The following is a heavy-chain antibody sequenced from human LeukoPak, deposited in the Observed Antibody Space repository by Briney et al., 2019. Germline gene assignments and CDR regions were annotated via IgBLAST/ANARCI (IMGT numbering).Heavy chain of an antibody. D-gene: IGHD2-15*01. J-gene: IGHJ5*02. V-gene: IGHV4-59*08. CDR3: AIARGCSGGSCHVAWFDP. Sequence: PSETLSLTCTVSGGSINSYYWSWIRQAPGKGLEWIGYIYYSGSTNYNPSLKSRVTISVDTSKNQFSLKLSSVTAADTAVYYCAIARGCSGGSCHVAWFDPWGQGTLVTVSS. CDR2: IYYSGST. CDR1: GGSINSYY.